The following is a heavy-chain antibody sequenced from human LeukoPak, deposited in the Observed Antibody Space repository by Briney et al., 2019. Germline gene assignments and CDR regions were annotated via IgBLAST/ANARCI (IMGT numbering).Heavy chain of an antibody. CDR1: GYSISSGYY. CDR2: IYHSGST. J-gene: IGHJ4*02. CDR3: ARLQWELPTSFDY. Sequence: SETLSLTCAVSGYSISSGYYWGWIRQPPGKGLEWIGSIYHSGSTYYNPSLKSRVTISVDTSKNQLSLKLSSVTAADTAVYYCARLQWELPTSFDYWGQGTLVTVSS. V-gene: IGHV4-38-2*01. D-gene: IGHD1-26*01.